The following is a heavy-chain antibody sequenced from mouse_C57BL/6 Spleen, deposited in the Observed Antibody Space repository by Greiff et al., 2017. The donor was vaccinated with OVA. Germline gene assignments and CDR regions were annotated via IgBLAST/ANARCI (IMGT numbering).Heavy chain of an antibody. J-gene: IGHJ2*01. CDR1: GYTFTDYE. Sequence: QVQLQQSGAELVRPGASVTLSCKASGYTFTDYEMHWVKQTPVHGLEWIGAIDPETGGTAYNQKFKGKAILTADNSSSTAYMELRSLTSEDSAVYYCTKSPQHRLPDYMDYWGQGTTLTVSS. CDR3: TKSPQHRLPDYMDY. V-gene: IGHV1-15*01. D-gene: IGHD3-2*02. CDR2: IDPETGGT.